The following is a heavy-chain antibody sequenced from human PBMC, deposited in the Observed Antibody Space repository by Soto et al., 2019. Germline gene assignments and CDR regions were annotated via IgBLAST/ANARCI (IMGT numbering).Heavy chain of an antibody. CDR2: ISWNSGSI. CDR3: AKADGPDDGDYTPNEYFQH. J-gene: IGHJ1*01. CDR1: GFTLDDYA. V-gene: IGHV3-9*01. D-gene: IGHD4-17*01. Sequence: EVQLVESGGGLVQPGRSLRLSCAASGFTLDDYAMHWVRQAPGKGLEWVSGISWNSGSIGYADSVKGRFTISRDNAKNSLYLQMNSLRAEDTALYYCAKADGPDDGDYTPNEYFQHWGQGTLVTVSS.